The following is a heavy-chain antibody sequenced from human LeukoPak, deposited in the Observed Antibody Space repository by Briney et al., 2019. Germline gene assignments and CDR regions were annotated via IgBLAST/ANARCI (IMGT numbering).Heavy chain of an antibody. D-gene: IGHD3-22*01. CDR1: GFTFSTYS. Sequence: PGGSLRLSCAASGFTFSTYSMNWVRQAPEKGLEWVSSISSSSSYIYYADSVKGRFTISRDNAKNSLYLQMNSLRAEDTAVYYCAREEITMIVVDYPSRGYFDYWGQGTLVTVSS. CDR3: AREEITMIVVDYPSRGYFDY. J-gene: IGHJ4*02. V-gene: IGHV3-21*01. CDR2: ISSSSSYI.